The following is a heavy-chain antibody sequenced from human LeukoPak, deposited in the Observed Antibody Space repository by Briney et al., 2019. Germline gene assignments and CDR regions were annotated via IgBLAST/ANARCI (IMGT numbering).Heavy chain of an antibody. Sequence: GGSLRLSCAASGFTFSSYAMTWVRQAPGKGLEWVSGIGGSSGKIFYADSVKGRFTISRDNSKNTLYLQMNTLRAEDTAEYFCAKQPYQYVSGSPSWFDPWGQGTLVTVSS. V-gene: IGHV3-23*01. CDR2: IGGSSGKI. CDR1: GFTFSSYA. D-gene: IGHD3-10*01. CDR3: AKQPYQYVSGSPSWFDP. J-gene: IGHJ5*02.